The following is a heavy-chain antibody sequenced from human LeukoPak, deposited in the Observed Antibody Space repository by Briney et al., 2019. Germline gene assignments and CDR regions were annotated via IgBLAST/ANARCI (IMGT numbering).Heavy chain of an antibody. D-gene: IGHD4-11*01. J-gene: IGHJ4*02. V-gene: IGHV3-33*01. CDR3: ARDAGGAFGNYVNYFDY. CDR2: IWYDGTNI. Sequence: PGGSLRLSCAASGLILSSYGIHWVRQAPGKGLEWVAVIWYDGTNIYYGDSVRGRFSISRDNSKNTVYLQMDSLRAEDTAVHYCARDAGGAFGNYVNYFDYWGQGTLVTVSS. CDR1: GLILSSYG.